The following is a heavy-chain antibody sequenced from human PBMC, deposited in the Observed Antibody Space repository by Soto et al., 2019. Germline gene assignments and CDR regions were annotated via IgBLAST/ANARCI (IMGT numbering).Heavy chain of an antibody. CDR1: GFSFTTYG. Sequence: QVQLVESGGGVVQPGRSLRLSCAASGFSFTTYGMHWVRQAPGEGLEWVAVIWYDGSNKYYADSVKGRFTISRDTSKNRVHRQKNALGAEVTGGYYCWKGGGGGAVVPDYWGQGTLVTVSS. CDR2: IWYDGSNK. D-gene: IGHD2-21*01. CDR3: WKGGGGGAVVPDY. V-gene: IGHV3-33*06. J-gene: IGHJ4*02.